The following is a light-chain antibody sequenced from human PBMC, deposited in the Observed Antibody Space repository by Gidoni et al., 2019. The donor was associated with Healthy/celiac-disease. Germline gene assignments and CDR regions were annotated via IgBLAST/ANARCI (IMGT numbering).Light chain of an antibody. CDR3: SSYTSSSTLYV. Sequence: QSALTQPASVSGYPGQSITISCTGTSSDVGGYNYVSWYQQHPGKAPKLIIYEVSNRPSGVSNRFSGSKSGNTASLTISGLQAGDEADYYCSSYTSSSTLYVFGTGTKVTVL. CDR2: EVS. CDR1: SSDVGGYNY. J-gene: IGLJ1*01. V-gene: IGLV2-14*01.